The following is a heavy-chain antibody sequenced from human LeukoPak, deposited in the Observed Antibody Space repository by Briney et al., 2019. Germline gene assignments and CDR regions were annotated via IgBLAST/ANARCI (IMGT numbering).Heavy chain of an antibody. CDR1: GDSISNYY. CDR2: IYYSGST. D-gene: IGHD1-7*01. Sequence: SETLSLTCTVSGDSISNYYWSWIRQPPGKGLEWIGYIYYSGSTNFNPSLKSRVTMSVDTSKNQFSLKLTSVTPADTAVYYCARETKLRDWFDPWGQGTLVTVSS. J-gene: IGHJ5*02. CDR3: ARETKLRDWFDP. V-gene: IGHV4-59*01.